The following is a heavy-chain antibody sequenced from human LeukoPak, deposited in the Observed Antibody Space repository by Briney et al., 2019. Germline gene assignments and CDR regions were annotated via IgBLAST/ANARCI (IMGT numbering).Heavy chain of an antibody. CDR3: ARDGYSYASGGFDY. V-gene: IGHV3-74*01. J-gene: IGHJ4*02. D-gene: IGHD5-18*01. Sequence: GGSMRLSCAASGFIFTDYWMHWVRQAPGKELVWVARIRGDGRATTYADSVKGRFTISRDNAMNTLYLQMNSLRAEDTAVYYCARDGYSYASGGFDYWGQGTLVTVSS. CDR1: GFIFTDYW. CDR2: IRGDGRAT.